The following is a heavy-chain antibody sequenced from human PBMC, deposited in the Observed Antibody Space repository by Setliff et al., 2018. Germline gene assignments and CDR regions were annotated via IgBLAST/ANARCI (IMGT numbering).Heavy chain of an antibody. Sequence: GASVKVSCKTSGYSFTKYFLHWVRQAPGQGLEWMGRVFTATDDTQFRTEFQGRVSVTRDTSMSTTYMELSGLRSDDTAVYYCVRQDILTGCYAFDYWGQGTLVTVSS. J-gene: IGHJ4*02. CDR3: VRQDILTGCYAFDY. CDR2: VFTATDDT. D-gene: IGHD3-9*01. CDR1: GYSFTKYF. V-gene: IGHV1-2*06.